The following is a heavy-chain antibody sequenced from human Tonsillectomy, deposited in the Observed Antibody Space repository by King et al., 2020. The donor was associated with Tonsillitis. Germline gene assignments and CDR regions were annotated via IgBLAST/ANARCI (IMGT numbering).Heavy chain of an antibody. V-gene: IGHV3-23*04. CDR1: GFTSSSYA. J-gene: IGHJ4*02. D-gene: IGHD3-22*01. CDR3: ATVPPLYDSSGYYFDY. Sequence: VQLVESGGGLVQPGGSLRLSCAASGFTSSSYAMSWVRQAPGKGLEWVSAISGSGGSTYYADSVKGRFTISRDNSKNTLYLQMNSLRAEDTAVYYCATVPPLYDSSGYYFDYWGQGTLVTVSS. CDR2: ISGSGGST.